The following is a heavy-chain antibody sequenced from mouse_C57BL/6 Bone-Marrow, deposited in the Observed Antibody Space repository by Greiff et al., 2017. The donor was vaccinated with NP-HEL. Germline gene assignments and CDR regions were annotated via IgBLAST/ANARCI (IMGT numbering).Heavy chain of an antibody. CDR1: GFTFSDYY. D-gene: IGHD1-1*01. Sequence: EVKLMESGGGLVQPGGSLKLSCAASGFTFSDYYMYWVRQTPEKRLEWVAYISNGGGSTYYPDTVKGRFTISRDNAKNTLYLQMSRLKSEDTAMYYCARHSWDYAMDYWGQGTSVTVSS. CDR2: ISNGGGST. J-gene: IGHJ4*01. V-gene: IGHV5-12*01. CDR3: ARHSWDYAMDY.